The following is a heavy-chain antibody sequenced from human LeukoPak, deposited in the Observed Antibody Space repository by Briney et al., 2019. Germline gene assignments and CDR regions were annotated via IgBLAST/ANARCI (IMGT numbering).Heavy chain of an antibody. Sequence: PGGSLRLSCAASGFTFSNYWMSWVRQAPGKGLXXVANIKQDGSETYYVDSVKGRFTISRDNAKNSLFLQMNSLTAEDTAVYYCARKGGTRGPLNYWGQGTLVTVSS. V-gene: IGHV3-7*01. J-gene: IGHJ4*02. D-gene: IGHD2-8*01. CDR3: ARKGGTRGPLNY. CDR1: GFTFSNYW. CDR2: IKQDGSET.